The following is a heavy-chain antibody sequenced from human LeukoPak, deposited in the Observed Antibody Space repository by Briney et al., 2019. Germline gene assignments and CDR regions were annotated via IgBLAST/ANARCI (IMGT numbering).Heavy chain of an antibody. CDR1: GFTFSSYA. V-gene: IGHV3-23*01. D-gene: IGHD5-18*01. CDR2: ISGSGGTT. CDR3: ARTPWIQLWSFFDY. Sequence: GGSLRLSCAASGFTFSSYAMSWVRQAPGKGLEWVSAISGSGGTTYYADSVKGRFTISRDNSKNTLCLQMNSLRAEDTAVYYCARTPWIQLWSFFDYWGQGTLVTVSS. J-gene: IGHJ4*02.